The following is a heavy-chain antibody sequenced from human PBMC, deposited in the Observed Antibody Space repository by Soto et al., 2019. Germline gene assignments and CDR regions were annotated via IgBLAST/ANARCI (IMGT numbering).Heavy chain of an antibody. V-gene: IGHV3-21*01. Sequence: EVQVVESGGGLVKPGGSLRLSCAASGFTFSSYSMNWVRQAPGKGLEGVSSISSTGTFIYYADSVKGRFTISRDNAKNSLFLQMNSLRAEDTAVYYCARGMGWDTGGYYSYWGQGTLVTVSS. CDR3: ARGMGWDTGGYYSY. J-gene: IGHJ4*02. D-gene: IGHD3-22*01. CDR1: GFTFSSYS. CDR2: ISSTGTFI.